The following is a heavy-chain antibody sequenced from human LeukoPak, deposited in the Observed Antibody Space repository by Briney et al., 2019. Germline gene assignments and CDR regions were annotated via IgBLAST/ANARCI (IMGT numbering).Heavy chain of an antibody. D-gene: IGHD3-3*01. CDR3: ASRSSIWSGYQDTLYYFDS. V-gene: IGHV4-59*01. Sequence: SGTLSLTCTVSGGSISSYYWSWIRQPPGKGLEWIGYIFYSGSSNYNPSLKSRVTISVDTSKNQFSLKLISVTAADTAVYYCASRSSIWSGYQDTLYYFDSWGQGTLVTVSS. J-gene: IGHJ4*02. CDR2: IFYSGSS. CDR1: GGSISSYY.